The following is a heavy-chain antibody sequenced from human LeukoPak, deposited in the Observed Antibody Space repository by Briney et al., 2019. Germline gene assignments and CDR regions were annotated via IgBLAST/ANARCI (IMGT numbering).Heavy chain of an antibody. CDR1: GGTFSSYA. CDR3: ARERTPGSGYGVDC. V-gene: IGHV1-69*06. Sequence: ASVKVSCKASGGTFSSYAISWVRQAPGQGLEWMGGIIPIFGTANYAQKFQGRVTITADKSTSTAYMELSSLRSDDTAVYYCARERTPGSGYGVDCWGQGTVVTVSS. D-gene: IGHD6-25*01. CDR2: IIPIFGTA. J-gene: IGHJ4*02.